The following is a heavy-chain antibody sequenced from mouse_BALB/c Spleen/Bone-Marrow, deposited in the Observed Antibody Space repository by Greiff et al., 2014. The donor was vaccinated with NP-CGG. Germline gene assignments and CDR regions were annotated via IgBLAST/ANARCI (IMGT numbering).Heavy chain of an antibody. CDR2: INPSIGYT. CDR3: AREGTYYAYFDY. Sequence: QVQLQQSAAELARPGASVKLSCKASGYIFTSYTIQWIKQRPGQGLEWIGYINPSIGYTEYNQKFEDKTTLTADTSSSTTYMQLSGLTSEDSAVYYCAREGTYYAYFDYWGQGTTLTVSS. D-gene: IGHD1-1*01. J-gene: IGHJ2*01. V-gene: IGHV1-4*02. CDR1: GYIFTSYT.